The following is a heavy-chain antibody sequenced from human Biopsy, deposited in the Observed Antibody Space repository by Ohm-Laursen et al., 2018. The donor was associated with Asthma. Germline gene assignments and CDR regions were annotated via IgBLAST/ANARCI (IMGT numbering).Heavy chain of an antibody. V-gene: IGHV4-34*01. J-gene: IGHJ6*02. CDR3: ARGPELDV. CDR1: PGSFSGFF. CDR2: TNERGVT. Sequence: GTLSLICAVYPGSFSGFFWTWIRQSPGKGLEWIGETNERGVTNNNPSLKSRVIISIDTYWNRVSLKLTSVTAADTAVYYCARGPELDVWGQGTTVTVSS.